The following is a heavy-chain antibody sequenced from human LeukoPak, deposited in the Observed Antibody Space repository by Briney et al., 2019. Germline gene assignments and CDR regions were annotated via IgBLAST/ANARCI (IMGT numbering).Heavy chain of an antibody. CDR1: GVSSPSDY. J-gene: IGHJ4*02. V-gene: IGHV4-59*08. CDR2: IYHSGST. CDR3: ARRGYYYDSSHYYYFDY. D-gene: IGHD3-22*01. Sequence: SETLSLTCTVPGVSSPSDYWCWIRQPPAEGLYCTGSIYHSGSTNDNPSLKSRVTTSVDTSKNQFSLKLSSVTAAGTAVYYCARRGYYYDSSHYYYFDYWGQGTLVTVSS.